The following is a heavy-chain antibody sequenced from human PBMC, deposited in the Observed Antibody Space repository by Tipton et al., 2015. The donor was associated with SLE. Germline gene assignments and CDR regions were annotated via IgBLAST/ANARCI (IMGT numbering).Heavy chain of an antibody. D-gene: IGHD3-16*01. CDR3: ARGNPGESYDY. J-gene: IGHJ4*02. CDR2: INHSENT. V-gene: IGHV4-34*01. CDR1: GGSFSGYY. Sequence: LRLSCAVYGGSFSGYYWSWVRPPPGEGLEWIGEINHSENTPYNPSLRSRVTITVDTSRNQVSLELTSVTAADTGVYYCARGNPGESYDYWGQGTLVTVSS.